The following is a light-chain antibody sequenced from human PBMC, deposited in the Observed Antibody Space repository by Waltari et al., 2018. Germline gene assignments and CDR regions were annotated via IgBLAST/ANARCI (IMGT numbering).Light chain of an antibody. CDR1: SGDFGRS. J-gene: IGLJ3*02. CDR2: EVT. Sequence: QSALPPPPSPSGSPVHSSTIPCTPTSGDFGRSVSWYQQPPGRAPKVLIFEVTKRPSGVPHRFSGSGSGNTASLTVSGLQAEDEADYYCSTYAGNDKLVFGGGTKVTVL. CDR3: STYAGNDKLV. V-gene: IGLV2-8*01.